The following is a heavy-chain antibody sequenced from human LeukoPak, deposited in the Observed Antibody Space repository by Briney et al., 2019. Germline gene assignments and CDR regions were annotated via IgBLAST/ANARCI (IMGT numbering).Heavy chain of an antibody. CDR3: AREALDYYDSSGYPSEGFDY. CDR2: INWNGGST. Sequence: PGGSLRLSCAASGFTFDDSGMSWVRQAPGKGLEWVSGINWNGGSTGYADSVKGRFTISRDNAKNSLYLQMNSLRAEDTALYYCAREALDYYDSSGYPSEGFDYWGQGTLVTVSS. V-gene: IGHV3-20*04. D-gene: IGHD3-22*01. CDR1: GFTFDDSG. J-gene: IGHJ4*02.